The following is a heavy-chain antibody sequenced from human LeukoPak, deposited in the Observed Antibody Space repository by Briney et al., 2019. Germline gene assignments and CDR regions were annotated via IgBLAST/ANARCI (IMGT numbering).Heavy chain of an antibody. CDR1: GGTFSSYA. J-gene: IGHJ4*02. V-gene: IGHV1-69*04. D-gene: IGHD6-19*01. CDR2: IIPILGIA. Sequence: ASVKVSCKASGGTFSSYAISWVRQAPGQGLEWMGRIIPILGIANYAQKFQGRVTITADKSTSTAYMELSSLRSEDTAVYYCARAAVAGWGPFDYWGQGTLVTVSS. CDR3: ARAAVAGWGPFDY.